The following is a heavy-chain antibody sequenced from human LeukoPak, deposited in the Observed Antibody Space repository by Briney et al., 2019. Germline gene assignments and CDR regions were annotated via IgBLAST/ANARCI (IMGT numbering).Heavy chain of an antibody. Sequence: GGSLRLSCAASGFTFSSYWMHWVRQAPGKGLVWVSRINSDGSSASYADSVKGRFTISRDNAKNTLYLQMNSLRAEDTAVYYCASSGWSSPFDYWGQGTLVTVSS. CDR1: GFTFSSYW. D-gene: IGHD6-19*01. V-gene: IGHV3-74*01. CDR2: INSDGSSA. CDR3: ASSGWSSPFDY. J-gene: IGHJ4*02.